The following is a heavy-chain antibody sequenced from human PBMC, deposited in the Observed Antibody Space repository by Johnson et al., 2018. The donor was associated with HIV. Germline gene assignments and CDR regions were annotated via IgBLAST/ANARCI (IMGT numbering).Heavy chain of an antibody. V-gene: IGHV3-7*01. CDR3: AKGRARTAARQPRGDAFDI. CDR1: QFTFSSYY. Sequence: VQLVESGGGLAKPAWSPRLSCAASQFTFSSYYMNCVRQAPGNGLEWVANIKQDGSEKYYADSVKGRFTISRDNAKNSLYLQMNSLRAEDTAVYYCAKGRARTAARQPRGDAFDIWGQGTMVTVSS. D-gene: IGHD6-6*01. J-gene: IGHJ3*02. CDR2: IKQDGSEK.